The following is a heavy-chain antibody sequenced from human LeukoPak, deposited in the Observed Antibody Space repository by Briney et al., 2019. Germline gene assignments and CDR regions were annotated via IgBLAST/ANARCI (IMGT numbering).Heavy chain of an antibody. CDR2: IYSGGST. CDR3: ARDRITFGGAGAKYYGMDV. CDR1: GFTFSSNY. D-gene: IGHD3-16*01. J-gene: IGHJ6*02. V-gene: IGHV3-66*01. Sequence: GGSLRLSCAASGFTFSSNYMSWVRQAPGKGLEWVSVIYSGGSTYYADSVKGRFTISRDNSKNTLYLQMNSLRAEDTAVYYCARDRITFGGAGAKYYGMDVWGQGTTVTVSS.